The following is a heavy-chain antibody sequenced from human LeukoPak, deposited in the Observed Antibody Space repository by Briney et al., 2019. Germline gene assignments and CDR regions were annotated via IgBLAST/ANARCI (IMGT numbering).Heavy chain of an antibody. CDR2: IYYSGST. CDR1: GGSISRGHW. J-gene: IGHJ5*02. V-gene: IGHV4-4*02. D-gene: IGHD6-13*01. Sequence: SGTLSLTCAVSGGSISRGHWWSWVRQPPGKGLEWIGNIYYSGSTNYNPSLKSRVTISLDTSKNQFSLKLSSVTAADTAVYYCVRVEYSSSWDNWFDPWGQGTLVTVSS. CDR3: VRVEYSSSWDNWFDP.